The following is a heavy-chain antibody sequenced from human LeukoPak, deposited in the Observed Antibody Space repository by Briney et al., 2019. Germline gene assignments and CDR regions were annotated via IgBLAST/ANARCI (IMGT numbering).Heavy chain of an antibody. J-gene: IGHJ4*02. D-gene: IGHD6-13*01. CDR1: GGSISSGSYY. Sequence: SETLSLTCTVSGGSISSGSYYWSWIRQPAGKGLEWIGRIYTSGSTNYNPSLKSRVTISVDTSKNQFSLKLSSVTAADTAVYYCAREAAGSSSGLDYWGQGTLVTVSS. CDR3: AREAAGSSSGLDY. CDR2: IYTSGST. V-gene: IGHV4-61*02.